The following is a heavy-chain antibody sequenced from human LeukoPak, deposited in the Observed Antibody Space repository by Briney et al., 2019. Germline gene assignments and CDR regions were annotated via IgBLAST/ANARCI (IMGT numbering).Heavy chain of an antibody. J-gene: IGHJ4*02. Sequence: PGGSLRLSCAAPGFTFSDYYVSWIRQAPGKGLEWVSYISSSGDTIYYSDSVKGRFTISRDNAKNSLYLQMNSLRAEDTAVYYCARDRGYNSDYWGQGTLVTVSS. CDR2: ISSSGDTI. V-gene: IGHV3-11*04. CDR1: GFTFSDYY. D-gene: IGHD5-24*01. CDR3: ARDRGYNSDY.